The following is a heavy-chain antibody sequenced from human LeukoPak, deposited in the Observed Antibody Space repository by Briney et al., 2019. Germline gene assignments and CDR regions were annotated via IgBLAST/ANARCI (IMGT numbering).Heavy chain of an antibody. Sequence: GGSLRLSCAASGFKFSSYSMKWVRQAPGKGLEWVSFISSSSSYIYYADSVKGRFTISRDNAKNSLYLQMNSLRAEDTAVYYCARGEWEQEGAFDIWGQGTMVTVSS. CDR1: GFKFSSYS. CDR2: ISSSSSYI. J-gene: IGHJ3*02. D-gene: IGHD1-26*01. V-gene: IGHV3-21*01. CDR3: ARGEWEQEGAFDI.